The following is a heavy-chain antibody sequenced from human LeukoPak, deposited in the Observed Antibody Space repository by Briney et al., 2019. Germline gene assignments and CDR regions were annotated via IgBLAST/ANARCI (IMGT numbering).Heavy chain of an antibody. CDR1: GFTVSSNY. Sequence: GGSLRLSCAASGFTVSSNYMSWVRQAPGKGLEWVSVIYSGGSTYYADSVKGRFTISRDNSKSTLYLQMNSLRAEDTAVYYCAKSYSSSWHNFEYWGQGTLVPVSS. V-gene: IGHV3-53*01. D-gene: IGHD6-13*01. J-gene: IGHJ4*02. CDR2: IYSGGST. CDR3: AKSYSSSWHNFEY.